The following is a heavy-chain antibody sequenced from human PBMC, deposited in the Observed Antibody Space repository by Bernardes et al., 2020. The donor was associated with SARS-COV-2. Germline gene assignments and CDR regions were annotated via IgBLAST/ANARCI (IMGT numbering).Heavy chain of an antibody. CDR1: GYPFLLYY. CDR3: AIPPTNYDRYGMDV. D-gene: IGHD3-22*01. J-gene: IGHJ6*02. CDR2: PNLNSGGT. Sequence: ASVKVSCQASGYPFLLYYMHWVRQAPGHGLAWMGWPNLNSGGTHYAQKFQGRVTMTRDTSISTAYMELSRLRSDDTAVYYCAIPPTNYDRYGMDVWGQGTTVTVS. V-gene: IGHV1-2*02.